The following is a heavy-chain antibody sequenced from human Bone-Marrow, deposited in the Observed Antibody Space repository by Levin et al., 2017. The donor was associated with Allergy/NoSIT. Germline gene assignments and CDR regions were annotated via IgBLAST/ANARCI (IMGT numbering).Heavy chain of an antibody. CDR2: IYPGDSDT. Sequence: GESLKISCKSSGYNFSTYWIGWVRQMPGKGLEWMGIIYPGDSDTRYSPSFQGQVTISADKSIGTAYLQWSSLKASDTARYYCARQLMTAVVTPFDYWGQGTLVTVSS. D-gene: IGHD4-23*01. CDR3: ARQLMTAVVTPFDY. CDR1: GYNFSTYW. V-gene: IGHV5-51*01. J-gene: IGHJ4*02.